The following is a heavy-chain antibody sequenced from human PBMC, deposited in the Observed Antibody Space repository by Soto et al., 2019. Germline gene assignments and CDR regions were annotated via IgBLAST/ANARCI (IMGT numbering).Heavy chain of an antibody. J-gene: IGHJ6*02. D-gene: IGHD3-10*01. CDR2: IVVGSGNT. CDR1: GFTFTSSA. CDR3: AYGSGSIFYYYGMDV. V-gene: IGHV1-58*02. Sequence: ASVKVSCKASGFTFTSSAMQWVRQARGQRLEWIGWIVVGSGNTNYAQKFQERVTITRDMSTSTAYMELSSLRSEDTAVYYCAYGSGSIFYYYGMDVWGQGTTVTVS.